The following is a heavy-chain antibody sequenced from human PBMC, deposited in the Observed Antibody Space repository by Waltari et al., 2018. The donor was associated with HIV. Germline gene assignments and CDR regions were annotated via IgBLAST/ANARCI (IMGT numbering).Heavy chain of an antibody. D-gene: IGHD3-22*01. CDR1: GGTFSSYT. CDR3: ARGPPHYYDSSGYYRFFDY. CDR2: IIPILGIA. V-gene: IGHV1-69*02. Sequence: QVQLVQSGAEVKKPGSSVKVSCKASGGTFSSYTISWVRRAPGQGLEWMGRIIPILGIANYAQKFQGRVTITADKSTSTAYMELSSLRSEDTAVYYCARGPPHYYDSSGYYRFFDYWGQGTLVTVSS. J-gene: IGHJ4*02.